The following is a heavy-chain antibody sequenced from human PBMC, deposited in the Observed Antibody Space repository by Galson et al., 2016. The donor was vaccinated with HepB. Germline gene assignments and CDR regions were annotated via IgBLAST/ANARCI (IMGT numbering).Heavy chain of an antibody. CDR1: GLTFDEYA. CDR2: ISWNSART. V-gene: IGHV3-9*01. CDR3: ARVRGSGYPHYGMDV. D-gene: IGHD5-12*01. J-gene: IGHJ6*02. Sequence: SLRLSCAASGLTFDEYAMHWVRQAPGKGLEWVSGISWNSARTGYADSVKGRFTISRDNAKNTLYLQMNSLRAEDTAVYYCARVRGSGYPHYGMDVWGQGTTVTVSS.